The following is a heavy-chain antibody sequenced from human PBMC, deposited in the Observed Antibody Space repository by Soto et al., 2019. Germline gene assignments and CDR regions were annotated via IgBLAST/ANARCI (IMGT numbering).Heavy chain of an antibody. CDR1: GFTFDDYT. J-gene: IGHJ4*02. Sequence: GSLRLSCAASGFTFDDYTMHWVRQAPGKGLEWVSLISWDGGSTYYADSVKGRFTISRDNSKNSLYLQMNSLRTEDTALYYCAKDMGGAPDYWGQGTLVTVSS. V-gene: IGHV3-43*01. CDR2: ISWDGGST. D-gene: IGHD1-26*01. CDR3: AKDMGGAPDY.